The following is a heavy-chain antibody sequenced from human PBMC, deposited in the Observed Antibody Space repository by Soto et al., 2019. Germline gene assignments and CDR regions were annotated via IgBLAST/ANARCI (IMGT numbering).Heavy chain of an antibody. D-gene: IGHD5-18*01. V-gene: IGHV4-39*01. CDR1: GGSIIDSRYY. J-gene: IGHJ5*02. Sequence: SETLSLTCSVSGGSIIDSRYYWGWVRQPPGKGLEWIGNIYCRGTTYYNPSLKSRLKLSVDTSKNEFSLTLTSVTAADMAVYYCVRPDGYSRNGASGGSDWFDPWGPGTLVTVSS. CDR2: IYCRGTT. CDR3: VRPDGYSRNGASGGSDWFDP.